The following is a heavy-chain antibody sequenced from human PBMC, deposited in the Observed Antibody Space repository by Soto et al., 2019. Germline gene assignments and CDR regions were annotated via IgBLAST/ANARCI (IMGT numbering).Heavy chain of an antibody. Sequence: QVHLQESGPGLLDPSGTLSLTCAVSSGSISSSNWWSWVRQPPGKGLEWIGEIHHSGGTNYNPSLKSRGTMSVDKSKNQFSLQLRVVTAADTAVYYCTRIDDPDLRGWSTRYYYYYYMDVWGQGTTVSVSS. CDR1: SGSISSSNW. CDR3: TRIDDPDLRGWSTRYYYYYYMDV. V-gene: IGHV4-4*02. J-gene: IGHJ6*03. CDR2: IHHSGGT. D-gene: IGHD2-15*01.